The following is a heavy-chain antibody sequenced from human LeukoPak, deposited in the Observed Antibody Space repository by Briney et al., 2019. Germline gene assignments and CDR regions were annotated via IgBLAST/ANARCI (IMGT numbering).Heavy chain of an antibody. V-gene: IGHV4-31*03. J-gene: IGHJ4*02. Sequence: SETLSLTCTVSGGSISSSSYYWGWIRQPPGKGLEWIGYIYYSGSTYYNPSLKSRVTISVDTSKNQFSLKLSSVTAADTAVYYCARARYYDSSGYYPLPIDYWGQGTLVTVSS. D-gene: IGHD3-22*01. CDR1: GGSISSSSYY. CDR2: IYYSGST. CDR3: ARARYYDSSGYYPLPIDY.